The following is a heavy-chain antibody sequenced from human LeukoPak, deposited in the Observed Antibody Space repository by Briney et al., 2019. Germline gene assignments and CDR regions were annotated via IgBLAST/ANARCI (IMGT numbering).Heavy chain of an antibody. J-gene: IGHJ4*02. CDR1: GFTFSSYW. Sequence: GGSLRLSCAASGFTFSSYWMHWVRQAPGKGLVWVSRISSDGSSTSYADSVKGRFTISRDNAKNTLYLQMNSLRAEDTAVYYCAREGPDSSGYYYGSVDYWGQGTLVTVSS. D-gene: IGHD3-22*01. CDR3: AREGPDSSGYYYGSVDY. V-gene: IGHV3-74*01. CDR2: ISSDGSST.